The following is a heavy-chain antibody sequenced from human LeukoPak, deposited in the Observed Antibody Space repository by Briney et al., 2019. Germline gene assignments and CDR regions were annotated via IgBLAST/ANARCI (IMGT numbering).Heavy chain of an antibody. D-gene: IGHD1-26*01. V-gene: IGHV3-33*01. CDR1: GFTFSSYG. CDR3: VRGQSGPAE. Sequence: PGRSLRLSCAASGFTFSSYGMHWVRQAPGKGLEWVAVIWYDGSNKYYADSVEGRFTISRDNSKNTLYLQMNSLRVEDTAIYYCVRGQSGPAEWGQGTLVTVSS. J-gene: IGHJ4*02. CDR2: IWYDGSNK.